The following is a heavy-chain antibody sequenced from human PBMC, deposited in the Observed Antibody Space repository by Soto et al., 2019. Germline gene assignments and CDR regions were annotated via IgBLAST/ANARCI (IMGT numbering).Heavy chain of an antibody. J-gene: IGHJ4*02. CDR1: GFTVSSND. CDR2: IYRDNNA. Sequence: EVQLVESGGGLVQPGGSLRLSCTASGFTVSSNDMSWVRQAPGKGLEWVSVIYRDNNAYYADSVNGRFTISRHNSKNTLYLQMNSLRAEDTAVYYCARHTGYSSSPPGYWGQGTLVTVSS. CDR3: ARHTGYSSSPPGY. V-gene: IGHV3-53*04. D-gene: IGHD6-19*01.